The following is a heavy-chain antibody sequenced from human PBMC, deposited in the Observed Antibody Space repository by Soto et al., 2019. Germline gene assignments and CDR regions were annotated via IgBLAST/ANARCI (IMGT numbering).Heavy chain of an antibody. CDR3: ARGRASGSYYLLDY. V-gene: IGHV1-8*01. CDR1: GNTFTSYD. D-gene: IGHD3-10*01. J-gene: IGHJ4*02. CDR2: INPNSGNI. Sequence: GASVKVSCKASGNTFTSYDINWVRQATGHGLEWMGWINPNSGNIGYAQKFQGRVTMTRDTAIRTAYMEVSRLRSDDTAVYYWARGRASGSYYLLDYWGQGTLVTVSS.